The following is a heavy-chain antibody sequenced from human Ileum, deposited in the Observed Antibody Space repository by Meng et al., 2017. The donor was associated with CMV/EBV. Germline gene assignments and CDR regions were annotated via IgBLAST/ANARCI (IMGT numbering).Heavy chain of an antibody. CDR2: IYWDDDK. D-gene: IGHD3-16*01. CDR3: ARSLYYSSYYFDY. V-gene: IGHV2-5*02. J-gene: IGHJ4*02. CDR1: GLSFSTYGEG. Sequence: QTTLKESGPTLVKPTQTLTPTCTFSGLSFSTYGEGVGWIRQPPGKALEWIAIIYWDDDKGYSPSLKRRLTITKDTSKNQVVLTMTNVGPVDTATYFCARSLYYSSYYFDYWGQGTLVTVSS.